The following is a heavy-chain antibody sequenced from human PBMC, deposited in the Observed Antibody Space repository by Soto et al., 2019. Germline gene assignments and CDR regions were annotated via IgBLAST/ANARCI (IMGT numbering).Heavy chain of an antibody. D-gene: IGHD4-17*01. CDR1: GYSFTSYW. J-gene: IGHJ6*02. V-gene: IGHV5-51*01. CDR2: IYPGDSDT. Sequence: GESLKISCKGSGYSFTSYWIGWVRQMPGKGLEWMGIIYPGDSDTRYSPSFQGQVTISADKSISTAYLQWSSLKASDTAMYYCARYLNYGDPYYYYGMDVWGQGTTVTVS. CDR3: ARYLNYGDPYYYYGMDV.